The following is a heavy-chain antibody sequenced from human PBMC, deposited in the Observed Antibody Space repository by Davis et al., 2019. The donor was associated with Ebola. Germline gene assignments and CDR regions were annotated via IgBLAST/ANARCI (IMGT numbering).Heavy chain of an antibody. CDR2: IIPLFGMV. Sequence: AASVKVSCKASGGSLNNCVITWVRQAPGQGLAWVGGIIPLFGMVKYAQKFQGRVTIIADGSTNTAYMALNTLTSEDTAMYYCAREGFDEGVPIAWGQGTLITVSS. CDR1: GGSLNNCV. CDR3: AREGFDEGVPIA. D-gene: IGHD2-15*01. V-gene: IGHV1-69*13. J-gene: IGHJ4*02.